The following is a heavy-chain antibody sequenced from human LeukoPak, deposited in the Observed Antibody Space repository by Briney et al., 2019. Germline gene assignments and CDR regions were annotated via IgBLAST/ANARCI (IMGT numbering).Heavy chain of an antibody. V-gene: IGHV4-34*08. Sequence: SETLSLTCAVYGGTFSGYYWSWIRQPPGKGLEWIGKINHSGSTNYNPSLKSRVTISVDTSKNQFSLKLSSVTAADTAVYYCAGRGWPYYYDSTGKKNWFDPWGQGTLATVSS. D-gene: IGHD3-22*01. CDR1: GGTFSGYY. CDR3: AGRGWPYYYDSTGKKNWFDP. CDR2: INHSGST. J-gene: IGHJ5*02.